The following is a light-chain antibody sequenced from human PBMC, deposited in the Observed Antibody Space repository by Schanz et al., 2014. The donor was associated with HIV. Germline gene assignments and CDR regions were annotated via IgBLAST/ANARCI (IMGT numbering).Light chain of an antibody. CDR2: EVT. CDR1: SSDVGGYNY. V-gene: IGLV2-8*01. J-gene: IGLJ2*01. Sequence: QSALTQPLSASGSPGQSVTISCTGTSSDVGGYNYVSWYQQHPGKAPKLMIYEVTKRPSGVPDRFSGSKSGNTASLTVSGLQPEDEADYYCISYTRDTVLFGGGTKLTVL. CDR3: ISYTRDTVL.